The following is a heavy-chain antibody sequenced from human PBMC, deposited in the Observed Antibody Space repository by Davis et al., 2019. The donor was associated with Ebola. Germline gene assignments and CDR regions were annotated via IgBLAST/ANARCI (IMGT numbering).Heavy chain of an antibody. J-gene: IGHJ5*02. D-gene: IGHD3-10*01. CDR2: ISGSGGST. Sequence: GGSLRLSCAASGFTFSTYAMSWVRQAPGKGLEWVSAISGSGGSTNYADSVKGRFTISRDNSKNTLYLQMNSLRAEDTALYYCAKDDRPYYYGSGSYDWFDPWGQGTLVTVSS. CDR3: AKDDRPYYYGSGSYDWFDP. CDR1: GFTFSTYA. V-gene: IGHV3-23*01.